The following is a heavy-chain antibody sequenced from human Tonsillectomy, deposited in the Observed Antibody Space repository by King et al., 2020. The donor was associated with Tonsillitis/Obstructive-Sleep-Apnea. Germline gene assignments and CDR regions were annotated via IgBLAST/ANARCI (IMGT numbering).Heavy chain of an antibody. Sequence: VQLQQWGAGLLKPSETLSLTCAVYGGSFSGYYWSWIRQPPGKGLEWIGEINHSGSTNYNPSLKSRVTISVDTSKNQFSLRVSSVTAADTAGYYCARGGFSRDLNCSGGSCYSSPGVFDYWGQGTLVTVSS. CDR3: ARGGFSRDLNCSGGSCYSSPGVFDY. CDR1: GGSFSGYY. J-gene: IGHJ4*02. V-gene: IGHV4-34*01. CDR2: INHSGST. D-gene: IGHD2-15*01.